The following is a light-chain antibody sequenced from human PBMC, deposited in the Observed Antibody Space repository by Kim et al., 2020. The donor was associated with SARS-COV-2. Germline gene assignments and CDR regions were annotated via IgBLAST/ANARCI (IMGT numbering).Light chain of an antibody. V-gene: IGKV1-39*01. CDR2: AAY. Sequence: DIQMTQSPSSLSASVGDRVTITCRASQSISSYLNWYQQKPEKAPKLLIYAAYSLQSGVPSRFSGSGSGTDFTLTISSLQPDDFANYYCQQSYSTPRTCGQGTKVDIK. CDR3: QQSYSTPRT. J-gene: IGKJ1*01. CDR1: QSISSY.